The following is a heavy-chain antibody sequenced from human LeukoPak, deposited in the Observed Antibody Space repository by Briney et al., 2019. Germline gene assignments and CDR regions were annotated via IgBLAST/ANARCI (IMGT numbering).Heavy chain of an antibody. J-gene: IGHJ4*02. CDR3: ARALDSGNYKVNFDY. Sequence: ASVKVSCKASGYTFTSYDINWVRQAPGQGLEWMRWVSVNNGNTKYAQKLQGRVTMTTDTSTSSAYMELRSLRSDDTAVYYCARALDSGNYKVNFDYWGQGTLVTVSS. CDR2: VSVNNGNT. D-gene: IGHD1-26*01. V-gene: IGHV1-18*01. CDR1: GYTFTSYD.